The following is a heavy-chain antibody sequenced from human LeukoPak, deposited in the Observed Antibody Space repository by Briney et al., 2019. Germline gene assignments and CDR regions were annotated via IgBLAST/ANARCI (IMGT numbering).Heavy chain of an antibody. CDR2: ISAYNGKT. Sequence: ASVKVSCKASGYMFTSYGISWVRQAPGQGLEWMGWISAYNGKTDYAQKFQGRVTMTTDTSTSPAYMELRSLRSDDTAVYYCARGVTWPGGYSYGYNWFDPWGQATLVTDSS. J-gene: IGHJ5*02. CDR3: ARGVTWPGGYSYGYNWFDP. CDR1: GYMFTSYG. V-gene: IGHV1-18*01. D-gene: IGHD5-18*01.